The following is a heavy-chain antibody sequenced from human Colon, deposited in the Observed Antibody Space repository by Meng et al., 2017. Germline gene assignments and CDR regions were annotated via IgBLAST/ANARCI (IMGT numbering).Heavy chain of an antibody. CDR3: ARVRIYGLSDY. CDR1: GGCISRSNW. V-gene: IGHV4-4*02. CDR2: IYHSGST. Sequence: VELGGAGPRLGKPSGTLSLTCAVSGGCISRSNWWSWVGQPPGKGLEWIGEIYHSGSTNYNTSLNSRVTISLDKSKNQFSLKLSSVTAADTAVYYCARVRIYGLSDYWGQGTLVTVSS. J-gene: IGHJ4*02. D-gene: IGHD4-17*01.